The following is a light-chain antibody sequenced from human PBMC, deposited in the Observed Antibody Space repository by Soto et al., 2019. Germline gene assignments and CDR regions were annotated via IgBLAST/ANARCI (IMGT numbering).Light chain of an antibody. CDR1: QDISNY. V-gene: IGKV1-33*01. J-gene: IGKJ5*01. Sequence: DIQMTQSPSSLSASVGDRVTITCQASQDISNYLNWYQQKPGKAPKLLIYDASNLETGVPSRFSGSGSGTDFTFTISSLQPEDIATYYCQQYDNLPHFGQETRLEIK. CDR2: DAS. CDR3: QQYDNLPH.